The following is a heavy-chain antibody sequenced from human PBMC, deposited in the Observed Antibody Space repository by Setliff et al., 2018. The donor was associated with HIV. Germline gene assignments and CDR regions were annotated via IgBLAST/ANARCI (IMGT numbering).Heavy chain of an antibody. Sequence: GESLKISCTGSGYSFTNYWIGWVRQMPGKGLEWMGIIFPGDSDTRYSPSFQGQVTMSADKSINTAYLQWNSLKASDTAMYYCARQPTDTSGYNNWFDSRGQGTLVTVSS. J-gene: IGHJ5*01. CDR1: GYSFTNYW. CDR2: IFPGDSDT. CDR3: ARQPTDTSGYNNWFDS. V-gene: IGHV5-51*01. D-gene: IGHD3-3*01.